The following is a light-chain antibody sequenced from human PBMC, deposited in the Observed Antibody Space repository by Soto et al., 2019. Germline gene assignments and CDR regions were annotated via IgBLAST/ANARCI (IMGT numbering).Light chain of an antibody. CDR3: QQYGDWPLT. Sequence: EIVLTQSPATLSVSPGERATLSCRASQSVGNNFAWYQQQPGQAPRLLIFATSTRATGVPARFSGSGSGTECTLTISSLQSEDFAVYYCQQYGDWPLTFGGGAKVEIE. CDR2: ATS. J-gene: IGKJ4*01. CDR1: QSVGNN. V-gene: IGKV3-15*01.